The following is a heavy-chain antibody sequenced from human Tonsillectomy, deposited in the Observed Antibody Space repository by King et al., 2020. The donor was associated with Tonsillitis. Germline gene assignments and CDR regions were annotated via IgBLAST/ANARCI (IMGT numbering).Heavy chain of an antibody. D-gene: IGHD6-6*01. J-gene: IGHJ4*02. CDR1: GFTFSSYS. V-gene: IGHV3-30-3*01. Sequence: VQLVESGGGVVQPGRSLRLSCAASGFTFSSYSMHWVRQAPGKGLEWVAVISYDGSNKYYTDYVKGRFTISRDNSKNTLHLQMNSLRAEYTAVYYCARDRYSSSPTYFDYWGQGTLVTVSS. CDR3: ARDRYSSSPTYFDY. CDR2: ISYDGSNK.